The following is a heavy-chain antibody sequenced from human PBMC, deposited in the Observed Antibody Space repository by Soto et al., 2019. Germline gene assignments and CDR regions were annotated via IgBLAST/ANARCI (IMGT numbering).Heavy chain of an antibody. D-gene: IGHD1-1*01. V-gene: IGHV4-4*02. CDR3: ARVRQGCSANNCYFDP. CDR1: GGSVKAPDW. Sequence: LSLTCTLFGGSVKAPDWWNWVRQSPDKGLEWIAEVHISGHSNYNPSLRSRVSVSIDSSKNQFYLNLNSVTAADTAIYYCARVRQGCSANNCYFDPWGQGTQVTVSS. J-gene: IGHJ5*01. CDR2: VHISGHS.